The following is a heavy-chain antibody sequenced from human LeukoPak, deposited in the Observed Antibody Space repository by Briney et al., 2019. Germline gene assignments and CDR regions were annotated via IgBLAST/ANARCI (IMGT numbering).Heavy chain of an antibody. CDR2: IYPGDSDT. J-gene: IGHJ4*02. CDR1: GDTFTNHW. D-gene: IGHD2-15*01. Sequence: GESLKISCKGSGDTFTNHWIGWVRQMPGEGLEWMGIIYPGDSDTKYSPSFQGHVTISVDKSISTAYLQWNSLKASDTAMYYCARQYCSGGSCYPNYFDYWGQGTLVTVSS. CDR3: ARQYCSGGSCYPNYFDY. V-gene: IGHV5-51*01.